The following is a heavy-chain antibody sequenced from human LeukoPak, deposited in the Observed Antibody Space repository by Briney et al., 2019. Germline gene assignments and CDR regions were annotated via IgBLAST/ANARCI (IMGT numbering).Heavy chain of an antibody. CDR2: INTNSGDT. V-gene: IGHV1-2*02. D-gene: IGHD2-2*01. CDR1: GYSFTY. CDR3: APVRGGDYFDY. Sequence: ASVKVSCKTSGYSFTYMHWVRQAPGQGLEWMGWINTNSGDTDYAQKFQGRVTMTRDTSISTAYMELSRLRSDDTAVYYCAPVRGGDYFDYWGQGTQVTVSS. J-gene: IGHJ4*02.